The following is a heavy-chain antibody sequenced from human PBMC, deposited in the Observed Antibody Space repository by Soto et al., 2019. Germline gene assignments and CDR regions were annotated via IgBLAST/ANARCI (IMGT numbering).Heavy chain of an antibody. CDR3: ARMGVCSGGSCYSGVADY. D-gene: IGHD2-15*01. V-gene: IGHV2-26*01. CDR1: GFSLSNARMG. Sequence: QVTLKESGPVLVKPTETLTLTCTVSGFSLSNARMGVSWIRQPPGKALEWLAHIFSNDEKSYSTSLKSRLTTSKDTSKSQVVLTMTNMDPVDTATYYCARMGVCSGGSCYSGVADYWGQGTLVTVSS. J-gene: IGHJ4*02. CDR2: IFSNDEK.